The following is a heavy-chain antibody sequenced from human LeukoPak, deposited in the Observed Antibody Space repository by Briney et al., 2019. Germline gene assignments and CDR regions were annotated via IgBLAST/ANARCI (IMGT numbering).Heavy chain of an antibody. V-gene: IGHV4-34*01. CDR2: INHSGST. Sequence: SETLSLTCAVYGGSFSGYYWSWIRQPPGKGLGWIGEINHSGSTNYNPSLKSRVTISVDTSKNQFSLKLSSVTAADTAVYYCARGGIAVATNYFDYWGQGTLVTVSS. CDR3: ARGGIAVATNYFDY. D-gene: IGHD6-19*01. CDR1: GGSFSGYY. J-gene: IGHJ4*02.